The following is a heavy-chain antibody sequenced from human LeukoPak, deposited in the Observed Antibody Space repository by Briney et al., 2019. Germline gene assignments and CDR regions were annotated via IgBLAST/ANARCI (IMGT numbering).Heavy chain of an antibody. CDR1: GYSISSGYY. V-gene: IGHV4-38-2*02. CDR2: IYHSGST. J-gene: IGHJ4*02. D-gene: IGHD6-6*01. Sequence: SETLSLTCTVSGYSISSGYYWGWIRQPPGKGLEWIGSIYHSGSTYYNPSLQSRVTISVDTSKNQFSLKLSSVPAADTAVYYCARGGLSTSSDYWGQGTLVTVSS. CDR3: ARGGLSTSSDY.